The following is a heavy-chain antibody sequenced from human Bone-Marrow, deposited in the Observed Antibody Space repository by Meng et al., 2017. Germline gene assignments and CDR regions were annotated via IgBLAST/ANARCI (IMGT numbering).Heavy chain of an antibody. Sequence: GESLKISCAASGFTFSSYSMNWVRQAPGKGLEWVSSISSSSSYIYYADSVKGRFTISRDNAKNSLYLQMNSLRAEDTAVYYCARVTQWLVDYWGQAILVASSS. J-gene: IGHJ4*02. CDR1: GFTFSSYS. CDR2: ISSSSSYI. D-gene: IGHD6-19*01. CDR3: ARVTQWLVDY. V-gene: IGHV3-21*01.